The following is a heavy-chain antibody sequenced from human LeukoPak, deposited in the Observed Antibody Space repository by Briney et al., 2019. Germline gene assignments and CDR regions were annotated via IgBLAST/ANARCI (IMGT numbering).Heavy chain of an antibody. Sequence: TSETLSLTCTVSGGSISSYYWSWIRQPAGKGLEWIGRIYTSGSTNYNPSLKSRVTMSVDTSKNQFSLKLSSVTAADTAVYYCARGVVVPAANNWFDPWGQGTLVTVSS. V-gene: IGHV4-4*07. CDR3: ARGVVVPAANNWFDP. CDR1: GGSISSYY. CDR2: IYTSGST. D-gene: IGHD2-2*01. J-gene: IGHJ5*02.